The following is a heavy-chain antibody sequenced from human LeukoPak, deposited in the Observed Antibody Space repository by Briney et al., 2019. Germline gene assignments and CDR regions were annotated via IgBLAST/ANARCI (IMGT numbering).Heavy chain of an antibody. CDR3: ARGQHQLVYFDN. J-gene: IGHJ4*02. V-gene: IGHV3-11*01. CDR1: GFTFSDYY. CDR2: ISGGGGTI. Sequence: GGSLRLSCAASGFTFSDYYMTWVRQAPGKGLEWVSYISGGGGTIYYADSVKGRFTTSRDSAKNSLYLQMNSLRAEDTAVYYCARGQHQLVYFDNWGQGTLVTVSS. D-gene: IGHD6-13*01.